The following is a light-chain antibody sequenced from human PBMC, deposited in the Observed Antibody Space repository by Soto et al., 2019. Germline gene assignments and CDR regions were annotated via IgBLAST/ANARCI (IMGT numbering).Light chain of an antibody. CDR2: DAS. J-gene: IGKJ5*01. CDR3: QHYHNLPIT. CDR1: QNINNY. Sequence: IQMTQSPSSLSASVGDRVTITCQASQNINNYLNWYQQKPGRAPKLLIYDASNLEAGVPSRFRGSGSGTDFTFTISRLQPEDIATYYCQHYHNLPITFGQGTRLEIK. V-gene: IGKV1-33*01.